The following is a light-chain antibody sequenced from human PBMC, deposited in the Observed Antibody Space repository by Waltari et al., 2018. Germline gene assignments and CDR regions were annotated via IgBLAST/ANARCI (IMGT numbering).Light chain of an antibody. CDR1: QSVSSN. CDR2: GAS. Sequence: EIVMTQSPATLSVSPGERATLYCRASQSVSSNLAWYQQKPGQAPRLLIYGASTRATGIPARFSGSGSGTEFTLTISSLQSEDFAVYYCQQYNNWPPGFGQGTRLEIK. CDR3: QQYNNWPPG. J-gene: IGKJ5*01. V-gene: IGKV3-15*01.